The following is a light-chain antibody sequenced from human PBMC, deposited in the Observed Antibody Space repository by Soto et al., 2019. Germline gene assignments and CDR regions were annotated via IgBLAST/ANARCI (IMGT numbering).Light chain of an antibody. CDR2: DAS. V-gene: IGKV1-5*01. Sequence: DIQMTQSPSTLSASVGDRVTITCRASQSISSWLAWYQQKPGKAPKLLIYDASSLESGVPSRFSGSGSGTEFTLTISSLQPDDFATYYCQQYNSYPVTFGQVTKVDIK. J-gene: IGKJ1*01. CDR1: QSISSW. CDR3: QQYNSYPVT.